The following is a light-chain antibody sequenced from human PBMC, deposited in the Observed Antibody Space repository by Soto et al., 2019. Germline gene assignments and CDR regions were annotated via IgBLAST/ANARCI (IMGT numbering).Light chain of an antibody. CDR1: QSVSSY. CDR3: QQYSRWPRET. CDR2: EAS. Sequence: EIVFTQSPATLSLSPGDKVTLSCRASQSVSSYLSWYQQKPGQAPRLLIYEASKRATGIPARFSGSGSGTDFTLTISSLETEDFAVYFCQQYSRWPRETFGPGTKVDIK. J-gene: IGKJ3*01. V-gene: IGKV3-11*01.